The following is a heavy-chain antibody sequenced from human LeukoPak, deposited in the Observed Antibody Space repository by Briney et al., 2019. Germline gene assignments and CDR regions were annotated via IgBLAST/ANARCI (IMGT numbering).Heavy chain of an antibody. D-gene: IGHD1-14*01. CDR3: ARYDRAAFDI. CDR2: VYPSGST. Sequence: SETLSLTCTVSGGSISSHYWSWIGQPAGKGLEWIVLVYPSGSTDYTPSLESPVPMSVDTSKNQFSLKMSSVTAADTAVYYCARYDRAAFDIWGQGTMVTVSS. CDR1: GGSISSHY. J-gene: IGHJ3*02. V-gene: IGHV4-4*07.